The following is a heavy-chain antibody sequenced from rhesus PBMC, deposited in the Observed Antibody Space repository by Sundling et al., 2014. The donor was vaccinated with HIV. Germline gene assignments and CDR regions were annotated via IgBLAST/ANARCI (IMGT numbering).Heavy chain of an antibody. V-gene: IGHV3-103*01. Sequence: EVQLVETGGGLVQPGGSLKLSCVASGFIFSNYGMNWVRQAPGKGLEWVSAIKSSGDSTYYADSVKGRFTISRDNSKNSLSLQMNSLRLDDTAVYYCVKGQDYWGQGVLVTVSS. CDR2: IKSSGDST. J-gene: IGHJ4*01. CDR3: VKGQDY. CDR1: GFIFSNYG.